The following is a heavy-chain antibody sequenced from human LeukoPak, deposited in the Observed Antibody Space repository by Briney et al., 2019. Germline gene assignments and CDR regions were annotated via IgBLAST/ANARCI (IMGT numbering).Heavy chain of an antibody. Sequence: GSLRLSCAASGFTFSSYAMSWIRQPPGKGLEWIGEINHSGSTNYNPSLKSRVTISVDTSKNQFSLKLSSVTAADTAVYYCARGRLRYCSGGSCYSGYFDYWGQGTLVTVSS. CDR1: GFTFSSYA. J-gene: IGHJ4*02. CDR2: INHSGST. CDR3: ARGRLRYCSGGSCYSGYFDY. V-gene: IGHV4-34*01. D-gene: IGHD2-15*01.